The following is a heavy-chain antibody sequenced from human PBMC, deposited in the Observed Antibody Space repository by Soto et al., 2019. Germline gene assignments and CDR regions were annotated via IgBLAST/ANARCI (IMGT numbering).Heavy chain of an antibody. Sequence: GGSLRLSCAASRFTFSSYGMDWVRQAPGKGLEWVAAISNDGKYKTYSDAVKGRFTISRDNSKKTLYLQMNSLRAEDTAVYYCAKKGILDYYDSGAYAYWGQGTMVTVSS. J-gene: IGHJ4*02. CDR1: RFTFSSYG. D-gene: IGHD3-22*01. CDR2: ISNDGKYK. CDR3: AKKGILDYYDSGAYAY. V-gene: IGHV3-30*18.